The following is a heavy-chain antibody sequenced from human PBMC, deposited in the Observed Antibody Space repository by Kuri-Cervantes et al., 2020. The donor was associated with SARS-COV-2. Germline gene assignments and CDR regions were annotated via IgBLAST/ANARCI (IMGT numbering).Heavy chain of an antibody. CDR3: AREGTVTTQPPYGMDV. J-gene: IGHJ6*02. V-gene: IGHV1-2*04. CDR2: INPNSGGT. Sequence: ASVKVSCKASGYTFTGYYMHWVRQAPGQGLEWMGWINPNSGGTNYAQKFQGWVTMTRDTSISTAYMELSRLRSDDTAVYYCAREGTVTTQPPYGMDVWGQGTTVTVSS. CDR1: GYTFTGYY. D-gene: IGHD4-11*01.